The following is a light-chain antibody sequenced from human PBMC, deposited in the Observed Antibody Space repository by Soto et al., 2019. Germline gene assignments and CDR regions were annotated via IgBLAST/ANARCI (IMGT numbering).Light chain of an antibody. J-gene: IGKJ3*01. Sequence: EIVLTQSPGNLSLSPGERATLSCRATQSVNSDYLAWYQQRPGQAPRLLMHGASSRATGIPDRLSGSGSGADVTLTISRLEPEDFAVYYCYHYAYSQCAFGPGTKVDIK. CDR2: GAS. CDR1: QSVNSDY. V-gene: IGKV3-20*01. CDR3: YHYAYSQCA.